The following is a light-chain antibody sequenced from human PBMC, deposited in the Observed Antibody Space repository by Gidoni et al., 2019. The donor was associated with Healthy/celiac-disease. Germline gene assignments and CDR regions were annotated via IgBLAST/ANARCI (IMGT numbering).Light chain of an antibody. CDR3: QQYDNLPWT. V-gene: IGKV1-33*01. J-gene: IGKJ1*01. Sequence: DIQMTQSPSSLSASVGDRDTITCQASQDIRNYLNLYQQKPGKAPKLLIYAASNLETGVPSRFSGSGSGTDFTFTISSLQPEDIATYYCQQYDNLPWTFGQGTKVEIK. CDR2: AAS. CDR1: QDIRNY.